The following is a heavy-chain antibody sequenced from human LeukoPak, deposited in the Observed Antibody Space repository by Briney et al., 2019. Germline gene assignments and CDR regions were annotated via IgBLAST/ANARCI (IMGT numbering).Heavy chain of an antibody. J-gene: IGHJ4*02. CDR2: LSGSGGDT. V-gene: IGHV3-23*01. Sequence: GGSLRLSCAASGFTFNKYAMSWLRHAPGKGLEWVSSLSGSGGDTYSPESVKGRFTISRDNSKNSVYLEMNSLRAEDTAVYYCAKDPYGTRYFDYWGQGTLVTVSS. D-gene: IGHD2-2*01. CDR3: AKDPYGTRYFDY. CDR1: GFTFNKYA.